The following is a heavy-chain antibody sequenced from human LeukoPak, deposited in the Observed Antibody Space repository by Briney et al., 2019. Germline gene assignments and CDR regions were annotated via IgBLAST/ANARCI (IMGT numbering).Heavy chain of an antibody. CDR2: IIPIFGTA. CDR3: ARGVPAGYGFDY. CDR1: GGTFSSYA. J-gene: IGHJ4*02. Sequence: GASVKVSCKASGGTFSSYAISWVRQAPGQGLEWMGGIIPIFGTANYAQKFQGRVTITTDESTSTAYMELSSLRSEDTAVYYCARGVPAGYGFDYWGQGTLVTVSS. D-gene: IGHD2-2*01. V-gene: IGHV1-69*05.